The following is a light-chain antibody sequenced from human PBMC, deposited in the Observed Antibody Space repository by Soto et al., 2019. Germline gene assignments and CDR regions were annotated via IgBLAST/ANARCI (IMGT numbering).Light chain of an antibody. Sequence: QLVLTQSPSASASLGASVKLTCTLSSGHSNYAIAWHQQQPEKGPRYLMILNSDGSHSKGDGIPDRFSGSSSGAERYLTISSLQSEDEADYCCQTWGTGIQVFGGGTKLTVL. CDR3: QTWGTGIQV. V-gene: IGLV4-69*01. J-gene: IGLJ3*02. CDR1: SGHSNYA. CDR2: LNSDGSH.